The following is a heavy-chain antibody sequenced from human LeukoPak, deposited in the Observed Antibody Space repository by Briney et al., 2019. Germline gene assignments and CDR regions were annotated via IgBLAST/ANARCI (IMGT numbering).Heavy chain of an antibody. CDR2: IYHSGST. CDR1: GYSISSGYY. D-gene: IGHD2-2*01. V-gene: IGHV4-38-2*01. CDR3: ARHSIVVVPAAPGGDAFDI. J-gene: IGHJ3*02. Sequence: SSETLSLTCAVSGYSISSGYYWGWIRQPPGKGLEWIGSIYHSGSTYYNPSLKSRVTISVDTSKNQFSLKLSSVTAADTAVYYCARHSIVVVPAAPGGDAFDIWGQGTMVTVSS.